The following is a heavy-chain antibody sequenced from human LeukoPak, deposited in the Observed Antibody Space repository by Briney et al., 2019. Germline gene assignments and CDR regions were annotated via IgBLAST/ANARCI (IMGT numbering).Heavy chain of an antibody. CDR1: GFTFSSYW. V-gene: IGHV3-7*01. Sequence: GGSLRLSCAASGFTFSSYWMSWVRQAPGKGLEWVANIKQDGSEKYYVDSVKGRFTISRDNAKNSLYLQMNRLRGEDTAMYYCARDYYGSGSYPFDYWGQGTLVTVSS. D-gene: IGHD3-10*01. J-gene: IGHJ4*02. CDR2: IKQDGSEK. CDR3: ARDYYGSGSYPFDY.